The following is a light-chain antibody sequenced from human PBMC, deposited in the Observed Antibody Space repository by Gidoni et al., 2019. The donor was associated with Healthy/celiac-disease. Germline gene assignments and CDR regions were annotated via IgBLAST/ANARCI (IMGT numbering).Light chain of an antibody. CDR1: QSVSSSY. CDR3: QQYGSSPPVT. J-gene: IGKJ5*01. V-gene: IGKV3-20*01. CDR2: GAS. Sequence: EIVLTQSPGTLSLSPGERATLSCRASQSVSSSYLAWYQQKPGQAPRLPIYGASSRATGIPDRFSGSGCGTDFTLTISRLEPEDFAVYYCQQYGSSPPVTFGQGTRLEIK.